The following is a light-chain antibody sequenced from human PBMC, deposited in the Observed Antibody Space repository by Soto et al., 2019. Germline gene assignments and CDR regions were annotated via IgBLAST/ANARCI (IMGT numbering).Light chain of an antibody. V-gene: IGLV2-23*03. J-gene: IGLJ1*01. CDR3: YSFAGSTTFSYV. Sequence: QSVLTQPASVCGSPGQSISISCTGTSSDVVTYNLVSWYQQHPGKAPTVLIYEGTKRPSGVSNRFSGSKSGNTASLTISGLQTEDEADYYCYSFAGSTTFSYVFGPGTKVTVL. CDR2: EGT. CDR1: SSDVVTYNL.